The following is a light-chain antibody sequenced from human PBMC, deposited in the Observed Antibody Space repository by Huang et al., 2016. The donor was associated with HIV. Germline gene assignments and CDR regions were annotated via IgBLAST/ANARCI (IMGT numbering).Light chain of an antibody. CDR1: QGVSRNY. J-gene: IGKJ1*01. CDR3: QQTGRSPWT. Sequence: IELTQSPGTLSLSPGERATLSCRASQGVSRNYVAWFQQKPGQAPRLLIYRASRRATGIPDKFSGSGSGTDFTLTIDRLEPEDLAFYYCQQTGRSPWTFGQGTKVEI. CDR2: RAS. V-gene: IGKV3-20*01.